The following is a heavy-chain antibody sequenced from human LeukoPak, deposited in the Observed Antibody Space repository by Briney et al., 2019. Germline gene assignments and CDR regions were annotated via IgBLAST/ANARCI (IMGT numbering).Heavy chain of an antibody. Sequence: SETLSLTCTVSGGSISTHYWTWIRQPPAKGLEWIGYISYIGSTNYNPSLKSRVTISVDTSKNRFSLKLSAMTAADTAVYFCARDQTTVTKGFDIWGQGTVVTVSS. V-gene: IGHV4-59*11. J-gene: IGHJ3*02. CDR2: ISYIGST. CDR3: ARDQTTVTKGFDI. D-gene: IGHD4-17*01. CDR1: GGSISTHY.